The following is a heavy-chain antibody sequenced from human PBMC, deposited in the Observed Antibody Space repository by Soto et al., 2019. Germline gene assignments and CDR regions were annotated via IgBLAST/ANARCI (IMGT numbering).Heavy chain of an antibody. D-gene: IGHD3-3*01. CDR3: ARAANYDFWSGSDDYYYYMDV. CDR2: IIPILGIA. CDR1: GGTFSSYT. Sequence: QVQLVQSGAEVKKPGSSVKVSCKASGGTFSSYTISWVRQAPGQGLEWMGRIIPILGIANYAQKFQGRVTITADKSTSTAYMELSSLRSEDTAVYYCARAANYDFWSGSDDYYYYMDVWDKGTTVTVSS. V-gene: IGHV1-69*02. J-gene: IGHJ6*03.